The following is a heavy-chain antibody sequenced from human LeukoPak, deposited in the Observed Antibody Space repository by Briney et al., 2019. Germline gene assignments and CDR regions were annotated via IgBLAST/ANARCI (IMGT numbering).Heavy chain of an antibody. V-gene: IGHV4-4*07. Sequence: PSETLSLTCTVSGGSISSYYWSWIRQPAGKGLESIGHISTSGSTNYNPSLKSRVTISVDTSKNQFSLKLSSVTPADTAMYYCARADYSSTWSHYYYMDVWGKGTTVTVSS. CDR3: ARADYSSTWSHYYYMDV. CDR1: GGSISSYY. D-gene: IGHD6-13*01. CDR2: ISTSGST. J-gene: IGHJ6*03.